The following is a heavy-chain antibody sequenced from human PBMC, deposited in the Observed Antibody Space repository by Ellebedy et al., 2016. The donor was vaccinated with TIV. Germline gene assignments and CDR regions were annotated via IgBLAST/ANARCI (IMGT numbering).Heavy chain of an antibody. Sequence: AASVKVSCKASGYTFTGYYMHWVRQAPGQGLEWMGWINPNSGGTNYAQEFQGRVTMTRDTSIRTAYMEVSRLTSDDTAVYYCARGGIAVAGVAFDYWGQGNLVTVSS. D-gene: IGHD6-19*01. CDR1: GYTFTGYY. J-gene: IGHJ4*02. CDR2: INPNSGGT. CDR3: ARGGIAVAGVAFDY. V-gene: IGHV1-2*02.